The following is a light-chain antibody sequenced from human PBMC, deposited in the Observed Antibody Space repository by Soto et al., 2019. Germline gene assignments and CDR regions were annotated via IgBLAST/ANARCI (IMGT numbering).Light chain of an antibody. Sequence: QSALTQPPSAPGSPGQSVTISCTGTSSDVGGYNYVSWYQQHPGKAPKLMIYEVTKRPSGVPDRFSGSKSGNTASLTVSGLQAEDEGDFYCSSYAGSNNFVVFGGGTKLTVL. CDR3: SSYAGSNNFVV. CDR2: EVT. CDR1: SSDVGGYNY. V-gene: IGLV2-8*01. J-gene: IGLJ2*01.